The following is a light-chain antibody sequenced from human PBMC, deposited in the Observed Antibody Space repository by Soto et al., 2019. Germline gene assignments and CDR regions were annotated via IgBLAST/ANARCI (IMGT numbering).Light chain of an antibody. Sequence: QSALTQPPSVSGAPGQRVTISCTGGSSNIGAGYDVHWYQQLPGTAPKVLIYGNSNRPSGVPDRFSGSKSATSASLAITGLQAEDEADYYCQSYDNSLSGWVFGGGTKVTVL. V-gene: IGLV1-40*01. CDR1: SSNIGAGYD. J-gene: IGLJ2*01. CDR2: GNS. CDR3: QSYDNSLSGWV.